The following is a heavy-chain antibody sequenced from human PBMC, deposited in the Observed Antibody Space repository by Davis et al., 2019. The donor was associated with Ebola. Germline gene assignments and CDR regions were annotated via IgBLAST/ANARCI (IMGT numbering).Heavy chain of an antibody. CDR1: GYTFTNYD. V-gene: IGHV1-8*01. CDR3: ARGRNSNQLGGWFDP. CDR2: MNPNSGNT. Sequence: ASVKVSCKASGYTFTNYDLNWVRQATGQGLEWMGWMNPNSGNTGYAQKFQGRVTMTRNTSISTAYMELSSLRSEDTAVYYCARGRNSNQLGGWFDPWGQGTLVTVSS. J-gene: IGHJ5*02. D-gene: IGHD2-2*01.